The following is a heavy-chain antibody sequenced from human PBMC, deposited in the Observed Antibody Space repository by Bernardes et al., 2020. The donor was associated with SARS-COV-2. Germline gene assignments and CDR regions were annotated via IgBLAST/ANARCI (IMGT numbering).Heavy chain of an antibody. CDR2: ISAYHGNT. V-gene: IGHV1-18*04. J-gene: IGHJ4*02. CDR3: SRTGSCSGGSCLDY. CDR1: CSTFTSYG. D-gene: IGHD2-15*01. Sequence: ASVKVSCKASCSTFTSYGIIWVRQAPGQGLEWIGWISAYHGNTNYAQKLQCRVTITTDTSPSPAYIDLRSLRSDHPAVYSCSRTGSCSGGSCLDYWGQGTLVTVSS.